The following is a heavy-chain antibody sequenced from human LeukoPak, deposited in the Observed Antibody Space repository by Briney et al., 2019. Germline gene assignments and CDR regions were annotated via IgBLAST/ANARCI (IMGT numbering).Heavy chain of an antibody. J-gene: IGHJ4*02. V-gene: IGHV1-69*05. Sequence: ASVKVSCKASGGTFSSYAISWVRQAPGQGLEWMGGIIPIFGTVNYAQKFQGRVTITTDESTSTAYMELSSLRSEDTAVYYCARASRRDGYNLRSFDYWGQGTLVTVSS. CDR1: GGTFSSYA. CDR2: IIPIFGTV. D-gene: IGHD5-24*01. CDR3: ARASRRDGYNLRSFDY.